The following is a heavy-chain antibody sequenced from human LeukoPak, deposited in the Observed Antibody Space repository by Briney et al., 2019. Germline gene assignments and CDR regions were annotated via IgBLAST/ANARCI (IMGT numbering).Heavy chain of an antibody. J-gene: IGHJ4*02. V-gene: IGHV3-21*01. CDR3: ARDISGIAVAFDY. CDR1: GITFSNYN. Sequence: GGSLRLSCAAPGITFSNYNMNWVRQAPGKGLEWISAITSSSSCTFYADSVKGRFTISRDNAQNSLYLQMNSLRAEDTAVYYCARDISGIAVAFDYWGQGTLVTVSS. CDR2: ITSSSSCT. D-gene: IGHD6-19*01.